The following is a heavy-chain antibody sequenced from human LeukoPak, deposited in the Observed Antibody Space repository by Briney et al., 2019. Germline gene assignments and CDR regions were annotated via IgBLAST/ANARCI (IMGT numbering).Heavy chain of an antibody. V-gene: IGHV4-4*07. CDR1: EFTVSSND. J-gene: IGHJ6*02. CDR2: IYTSGST. CDR3: ARDPPDPTNYYYYGMDV. Sequence: GSLRLSCAASEFTVSSNDMSWVRQAPGKGLEWIGRIYTSGSTNYNPSLKSRVTMSVDTSKNQFSLKLSSVTAADTAVYYCARDPPDPTNYYYYGMDVWGQGTTVTVSS.